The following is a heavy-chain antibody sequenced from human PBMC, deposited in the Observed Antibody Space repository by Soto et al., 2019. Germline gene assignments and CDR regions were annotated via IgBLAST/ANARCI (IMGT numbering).Heavy chain of an antibody. CDR1: GFTFSNYA. Sequence: EVQLLESGGGLVQRGGSLRLSCAASGFTFSNYAMGWVRQAPGKGLEWVSAITSSGGSTYYADSVKGRFTISRDNSKNTLYLQMNSLRAEDTAVYYRAKGMSHHSPRGVDYWGQGTLVTVSS. J-gene: IGHJ4*02. V-gene: IGHV3-23*01. CDR2: ITSSGGST. CDR3: AKGMSHHSPRGVDY. D-gene: IGHD2-21*01.